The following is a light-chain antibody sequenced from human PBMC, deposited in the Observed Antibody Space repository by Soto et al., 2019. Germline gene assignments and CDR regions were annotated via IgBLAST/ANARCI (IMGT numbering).Light chain of an antibody. CDR2: GAS. CDR3: QQYGSSPRT. Sequence: EIVLTQSPYTLSLSPGERATLSCRASQSVSSDSLAWYQKKPGQAPRLLIYGASSMATGIPDRFSGSGSGTEFTLTISRLEPEDFAAYYCQQYGSSPRTFGQGSKVEIK. CDR1: QSVSSDS. V-gene: IGKV3-20*01. J-gene: IGKJ1*01.